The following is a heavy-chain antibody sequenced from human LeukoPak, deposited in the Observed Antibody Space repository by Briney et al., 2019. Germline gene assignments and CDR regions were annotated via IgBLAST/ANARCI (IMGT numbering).Heavy chain of an antibody. CDR2: TRNKANSYTT. CDR1: GFTFSDHY. CDR3: ARGLLPDI. J-gene: IGHJ3*02. D-gene: IGHD2-21*01. V-gene: IGHV3-72*01. Sequence: PGGSLRLSCAASGFTFSDHYMDWVRQAPGQGLEWVGRTRNKANSYTTEYAASVKGRFTISRDDSKNSLYLQMNSLKTEDTAVYYCARGLLPDIWGQGTMVTVSS.